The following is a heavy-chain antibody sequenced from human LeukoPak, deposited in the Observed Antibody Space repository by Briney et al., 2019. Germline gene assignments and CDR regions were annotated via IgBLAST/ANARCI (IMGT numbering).Heavy chain of an antibody. J-gene: IGHJ3*02. Sequence: SETLSLTFAVYGGSFSGYYWSWIRQPPGKGLEWIGEINHSGSTNYNPSLKSRVTISVDTSKNQFSLKLSSVTAADTAVYYCARPHLSWYFSRNAFDIWGQGTMVTVSS. CDR1: GGSFSGYY. V-gene: IGHV4-34*01. CDR2: INHSGST. CDR3: ARPHLSWYFSRNAFDI. D-gene: IGHD6-13*01.